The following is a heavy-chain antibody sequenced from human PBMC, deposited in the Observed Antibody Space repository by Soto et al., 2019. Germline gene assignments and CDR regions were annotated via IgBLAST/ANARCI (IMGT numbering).Heavy chain of an antibody. CDR3: AKNTWEVRDSLIRSHDY. CDR1: GFTFSSHG. D-gene: IGHD3-3*01. CDR2: IATPGDST. V-gene: IGHV3-23*01. J-gene: IGHJ4*02. Sequence: GGSLRLSCVTSGFTFSSHGMSWVRQAPGKGLEWVSGIATPGDSTHYADSVKGRFTISRDNSKNTLYLQMNSLRAEDTAVYYCAKNTWEVRDSLIRSHDYWGQGTLVTVSS.